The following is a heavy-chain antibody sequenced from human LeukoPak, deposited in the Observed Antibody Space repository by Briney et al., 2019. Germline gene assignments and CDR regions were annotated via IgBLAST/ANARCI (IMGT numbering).Heavy chain of an antibody. CDR1: GGSFSGYY. Sequence: SETLSLTCAVYGGSFSGYYWSWIRQPPGKGLEWIGEINHSGSTNYNPSLKSRVTISVDTSKNQFSLKLSSVTAADTAVYYCAVRGKRWLHPRSFDYWGQGTLVTVSS. CDR2: INHSGST. J-gene: IGHJ4*02. D-gene: IGHD5-24*01. V-gene: IGHV4-34*01. CDR3: AVRGKRWLHPRSFDY.